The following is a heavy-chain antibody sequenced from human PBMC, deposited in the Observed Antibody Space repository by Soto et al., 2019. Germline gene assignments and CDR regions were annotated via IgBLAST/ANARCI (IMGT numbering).Heavy chain of an antibody. Sequence: QVQLQESGPGLVKPSGTLSLTCAVSGGSISSSNWWSWVRQPPGKGLEWIGEIYHSGAINYNPSLKSRVTVSMDKSRNQISLELHSVTAADSAIYYCARHIAVAGTRGFDYWGQGTLVIVSS. V-gene: IGHV4-4*02. D-gene: IGHD6-19*01. CDR2: IYHSGAI. J-gene: IGHJ4*02. CDR1: GGSISSSNW. CDR3: ARHIAVAGTRGFDY.